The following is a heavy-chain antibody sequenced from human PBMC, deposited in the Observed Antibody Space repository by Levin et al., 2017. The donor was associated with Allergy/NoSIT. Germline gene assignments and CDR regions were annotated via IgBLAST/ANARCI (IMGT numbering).Heavy chain of an antibody. J-gene: IGHJ5*02. CDR1: GYSLSSGSY. V-gene: IGHV4-38-2*01. CDR3: ASYNFRGGRGLDL. Sequence: SQTLSLTCAVSGYSLSSGSYWGWIRQPPGKGLEWIGSIYHSGSTYYNPSLKSRVPISVDTAKNNFTLKLSSVTASATAVYSCASYNFRGGRGLDLWGQGTLVTVSS. CDR2: IYHSGST. D-gene: IGHD3-3*01.